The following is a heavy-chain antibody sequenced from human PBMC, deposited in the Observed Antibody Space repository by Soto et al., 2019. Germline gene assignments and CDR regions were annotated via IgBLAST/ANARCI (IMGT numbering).Heavy chain of an antibody. Sequence: QLQLQESGPGLVKPSETLSLTCFVSGGSITSNNYYWGWIRQPPGNGLEWIGSMSYSRSNRSNPSHTSRVTISADTSKNQFSLKMTSVTADDSVVYYCASHLRPTIGGGGYFDDWGHGPLLTVSS. J-gene: IGHJ4*03. D-gene: IGHD3-16*01. CDR3: ASHLRPTIGGGGYFDD. CDR2: MSYSRSN. CDR1: GGSITSNNYY. V-gene: IGHV4-39*01.